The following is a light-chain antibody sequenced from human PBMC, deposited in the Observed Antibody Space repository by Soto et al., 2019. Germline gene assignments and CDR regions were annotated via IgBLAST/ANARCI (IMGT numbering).Light chain of an antibody. CDR1: QSISSY. Sequence: DIQMTQSPSSLSASVGDIVAMTCRASQSISSYLNWYQQKPGKAPKLLIYAASSLQSGVPSRFSGSGSGTDFTLTISSLQPEDFATYYCQQSYSTPWTFGQGTRWIS. CDR2: AAS. V-gene: IGKV1-39*01. CDR3: QQSYSTPWT. J-gene: IGKJ1*01.